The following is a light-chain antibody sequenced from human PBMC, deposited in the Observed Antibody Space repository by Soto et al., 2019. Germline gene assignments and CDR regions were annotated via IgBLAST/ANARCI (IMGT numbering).Light chain of an antibody. CDR1: QNIGRS. CDR2: GAS. J-gene: IGKJ2*01. V-gene: IGKV1-39*01. CDR3: QQSYRCPPYT. Sequence: DVQMTQSPSSLSASVGDSVSISCRASQNIGRSLYWYQQKPGKAPRLLIYGASNLQIGVPSRFSGSGSRTAYTLTISSLQSEDFATYLCQQSYRCPPYTFGQGTYLDIK.